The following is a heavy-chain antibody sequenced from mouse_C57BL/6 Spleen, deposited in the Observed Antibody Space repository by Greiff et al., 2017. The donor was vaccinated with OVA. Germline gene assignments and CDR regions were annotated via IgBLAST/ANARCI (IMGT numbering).Heavy chain of an antibody. V-gene: IGHV1-55*01. J-gene: IGHJ4*01. D-gene: IGHD1-1*01. CDR1: GYTFTRYW. CDR3: ARWGLNSYCYAMDY. Sequence: QVQLQQSGAELVKPGASVKMSCTASGYTFTRYWITWVKQRPGQGLEWIGDIYPGSGSTNYNEKFKSKATLTVDTSSSTAYMQLSSLTSEDSAVYYCARWGLNSYCYAMDYWGQGTSVTVSA. CDR2: IYPGSGST.